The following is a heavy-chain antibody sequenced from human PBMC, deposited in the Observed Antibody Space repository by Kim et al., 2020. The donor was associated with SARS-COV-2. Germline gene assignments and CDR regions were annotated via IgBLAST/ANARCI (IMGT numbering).Heavy chain of an antibody. CDR3: ARGLGGYCSGGSCYSPENFDY. J-gene: IGHJ4*02. CDR1: GYTFTSYD. V-gene: IGHV1-8*01. Sequence: ASVKVSCKASGYTFTSYDINWVRQATGQGLEWMGWMNPNSGNTGYAQKFQGRVTMTRNTSISTAYMELSSLRSEDTAVYYCARGLGGYCSGGSCYSPENFDYWGQGTLVTVSS. CDR2: MNPNSGNT. D-gene: IGHD2-15*01.